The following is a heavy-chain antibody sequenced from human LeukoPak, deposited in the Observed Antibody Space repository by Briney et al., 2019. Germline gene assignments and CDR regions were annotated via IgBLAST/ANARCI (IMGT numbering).Heavy chain of an antibody. V-gene: IGHV3-30*18. Sequence: GGSLRLSCAASGFTFSSYGMHWVRQAPGKGLEWVAVISYDGSNKYYADSVKGRFTISRDNSKNTLYLQMNSLRAEDTAVYYCAKGSGGYSYGLRGGFDPWGQGALVTVSS. J-gene: IGHJ5*02. CDR1: GFTFSSYG. CDR3: AKGSGGYSYGLRGGFDP. D-gene: IGHD5-18*01. CDR2: ISYDGSNK.